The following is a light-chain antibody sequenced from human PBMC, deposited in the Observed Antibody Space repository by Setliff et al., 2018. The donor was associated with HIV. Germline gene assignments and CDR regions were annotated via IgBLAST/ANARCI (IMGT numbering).Light chain of an antibody. CDR1: SSDVGGYNF. J-gene: IGLJ3*02. CDR2: EVT. V-gene: IGLV2-14*01. Sequence: QSALAQPASVSGSPGQSITISCTGTSSDVGGYNFVSWYQQHPNKAPKVIIYEVTNRPSGVSYRFSGSKSGNTASLTISGLQAEDEADYYCTSMTSRITWVFGGGTKVIVL. CDR3: TSMTSRITWV.